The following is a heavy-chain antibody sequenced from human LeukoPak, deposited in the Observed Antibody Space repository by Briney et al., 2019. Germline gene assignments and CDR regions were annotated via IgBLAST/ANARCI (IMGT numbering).Heavy chain of an antibody. CDR3: ARPRDYYGSSGYYNY. Sequence: GALRLSCAASGFTFISYWMSWVRQAPGKGLEWVANIKQDGSEKYYVDSVKGRFTISRDNAKNSLYLQMNSLRAEDTAVYYCARPRDYYGSSGYYNYWGQGTLVTVSS. D-gene: IGHD3-22*01. CDR1: GFTFISYW. J-gene: IGHJ4*02. V-gene: IGHV3-7*01. CDR2: IKQDGSEK.